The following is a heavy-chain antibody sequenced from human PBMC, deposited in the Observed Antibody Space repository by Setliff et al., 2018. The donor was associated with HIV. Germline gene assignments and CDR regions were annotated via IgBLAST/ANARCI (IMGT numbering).Heavy chain of an antibody. CDR3: ARLVRQTYGSGTFYNYYYYMDV. D-gene: IGHD3-10*01. CDR1: GHSIISGHF. Sequence: PSETLSLTCAVSGHSIISGHFWGWIRQPPGKGLEWIGSVFFSGTTYYNPSLRSRIAISVDTSKSDFSLRLNSVTAADTAVYYCARLVRQTYGSGTFYNYYYYMDVWGKGTTVTVSS. V-gene: IGHV4-38-2*01. CDR2: VFFSGTT. J-gene: IGHJ6*03.